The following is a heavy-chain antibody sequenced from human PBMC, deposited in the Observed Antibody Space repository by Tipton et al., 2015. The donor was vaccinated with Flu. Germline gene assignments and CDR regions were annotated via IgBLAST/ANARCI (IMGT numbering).Heavy chain of an antibody. J-gene: IGHJ4*02. V-gene: IGHV3-7*01. D-gene: IGHD6-13*01. CDR1: GFPFSEFW. CDR2: INQDGSEE. Sequence: LSLTCAASGFPFSEFWMHWVRQAPGKGLEWVAHINQDGSEESYVESVKGRFTISRDNAKNSLYLQMNSLRVEDTAVYYCVRSIAAVGSRWGQGTLVTVSS. CDR3: VRSIAAVGSR.